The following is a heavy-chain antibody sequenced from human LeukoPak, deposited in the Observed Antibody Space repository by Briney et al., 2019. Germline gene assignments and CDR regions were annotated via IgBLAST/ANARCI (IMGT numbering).Heavy chain of an antibody. V-gene: IGHV3-74*01. Sequence: GGSLRLSCTASGFTFSSYWMHWVRQAPGKGLVWVSRINSDGGSTSYADSVKGRFTISRGNAKNTLYLQMNSLRAEDTAVYYCARRIQGMAPYYFDYWGQGTLVTASS. CDR3: ARRIQGMAPYYFDY. D-gene: IGHD5-24*01. CDR2: INSDGGST. J-gene: IGHJ4*02. CDR1: GFTFSSYW.